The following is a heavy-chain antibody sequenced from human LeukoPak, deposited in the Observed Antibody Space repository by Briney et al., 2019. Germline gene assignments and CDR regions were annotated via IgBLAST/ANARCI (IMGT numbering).Heavy chain of an antibody. V-gene: IGHV1-46*01. D-gene: IGHD5-12*01. J-gene: IGHJ4*02. Sequence: ASVKISCKASGYTFTSYYMHWVRQAPGQGLEWMGIINPSGGSTSYAQKFQGRVTMTRDMSTSTVYMELSSLRSEDTAVYYCASGPRVATTEFDYWGQGTLVTVSS. CDR1: GYTFTSYY. CDR2: INPSGGST. CDR3: ASGPRVATTEFDY.